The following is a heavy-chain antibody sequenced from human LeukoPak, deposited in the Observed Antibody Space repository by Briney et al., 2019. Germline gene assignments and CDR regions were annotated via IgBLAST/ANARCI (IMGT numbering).Heavy chain of an antibody. CDR1: GFTFSSYA. D-gene: IGHD2-15*01. V-gene: IGHV3-30*14. J-gene: IGHJ4*02. CDR3: ARGGGYYPIDY. CDR2: ISYDGSNK. Sequence: PGRSLRLSCAASGFTFSSYAMHWVRQAPGKGLEWVAVISYDGSNKYYADSVKGRFTISRDTSKNTLYLQVNSLRAEDTAVYYCARGGGYYPIDYWGQGTLVTVSS.